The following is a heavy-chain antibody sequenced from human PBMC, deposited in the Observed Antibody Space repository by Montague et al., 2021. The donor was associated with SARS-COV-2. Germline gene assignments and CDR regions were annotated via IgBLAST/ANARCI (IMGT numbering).Heavy chain of an antibody. J-gene: IGHJ6*02. CDR2: IYYSGST. Sequence: SETLSLTCTVSGGSISSYYWSWIRQPPGKGLEWIGYIYYSGSTNYNPSLKSRVTISVDTSKNQFSLKLSSVTAADTAVYYCARESGYWAQQLVPPRLYYYYYGMDVWGQGTTVTVSS. V-gene: IGHV4-59*01. CDR3: ARESGYWAQQLVPPRLYYYYYGMDV. CDR1: GGSISSYY. D-gene: IGHD6-13*01.